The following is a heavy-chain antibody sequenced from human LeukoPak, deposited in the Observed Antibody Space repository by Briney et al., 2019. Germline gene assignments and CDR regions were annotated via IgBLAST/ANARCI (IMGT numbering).Heavy chain of an antibody. CDR2: KYYSGSA. D-gene: IGHD2-2*01. CDR3: ATPYCSSLSCLDVFNI. Sequence: PSQTLSLTCSVSGVSISDGRYYWTWIRQRPGKGLEWIVYKYYSGSAKYNPSLKSRLTISIHTPKNQFSLHLSSVTAADTAMYYCATPYCSSLSCLDVFNIWGQGTMVTVSS. J-gene: IGHJ3*02. V-gene: IGHV4-31*03. CDR1: GVSISDGRYY.